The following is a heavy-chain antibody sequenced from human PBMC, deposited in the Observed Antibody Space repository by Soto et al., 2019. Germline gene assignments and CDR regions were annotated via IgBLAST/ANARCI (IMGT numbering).Heavy chain of an antibody. CDR1: GFTFSSYS. J-gene: IGHJ3*02. CDR3: ARDSYSNYVPGDAFDI. CDR2: ISSSSSYI. Sequence: GGSLRLSCAASGFTFSSYSMNWVRQAPGKGLEWVSSISSSSSYIYYADSVKGRFTISRDNAKNSLYLQMNSLRAEDTAVYYCARDSYSNYVPGDAFDIWGQGTMVTVSS. V-gene: IGHV3-21*01. D-gene: IGHD4-4*01.